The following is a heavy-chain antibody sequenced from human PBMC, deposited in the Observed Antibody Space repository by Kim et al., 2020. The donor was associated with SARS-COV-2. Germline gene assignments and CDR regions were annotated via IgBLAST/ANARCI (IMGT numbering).Heavy chain of an antibody. D-gene: IGHD3-22*01. V-gene: IGHV4-34*01. Sequence: PSLKSRVTISVDTSKNQFSLKLSSVTAADTAVYYCASSDSSGYYYGPFDYWGQGTLVTVSS. J-gene: IGHJ4*02. CDR3: ASSDSSGYYYGPFDY.